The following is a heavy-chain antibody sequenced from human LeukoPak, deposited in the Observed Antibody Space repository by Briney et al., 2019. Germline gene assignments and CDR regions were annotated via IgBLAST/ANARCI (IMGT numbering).Heavy chain of an antibody. Sequence: RGSLRLSCAASGFTFNTYVTHWVRQAPGKGLVWVSRIDTDGKTTTYADSVKGRFTISRDNAKNMLYLQMNSLRAEDTAVYYCVRDKDGYNFWGQGTLVSVSS. J-gene: IGHJ4*02. V-gene: IGHV3-74*01. CDR2: IDTDGKTT. CDR1: GFTFNTYV. CDR3: VRDKDGYNF. D-gene: IGHD5-24*01.